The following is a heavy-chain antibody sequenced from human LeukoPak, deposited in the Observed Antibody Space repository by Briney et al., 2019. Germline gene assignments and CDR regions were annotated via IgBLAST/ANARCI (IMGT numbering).Heavy chain of an antibody. CDR1: GYTFTSYY. D-gene: IGHD4/OR15-4a*01. Sequence: GASVKVSCKASGYTFTSYYMHWVRQAPGQGLEWMGIINPSGGSTSYAQKFQGRVTMTRDTSTSTVYMELSSLRSEDTAVYYCARDRARTTMGAPAAYYFDYWGQGSLVTVSS. V-gene: IGHV1-46*01. J-gene: IGHJ4*02. CDR2: INPSGGST. CDR3: ARDRARTTMGAPAAYYFDY.